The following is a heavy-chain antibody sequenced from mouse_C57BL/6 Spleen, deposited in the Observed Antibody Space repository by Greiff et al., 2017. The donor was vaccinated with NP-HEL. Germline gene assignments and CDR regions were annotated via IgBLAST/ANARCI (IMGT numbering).Heavy chain of an antibody. CDR2: ISDGGSYT. CDR3: AREGELGRQRYFDY. J-gene: IGHJ2*01. Sequence: EVKLVESGGGLVKPGGSLKLSCAASGFTFSSYAMSWVRQTPEKRLEWVATISDGGSYTYYPDNVKGRFTISRDNAKNNLYLQMSHLKSEDTAMYYCAREGELGRQRYFDYWGQGTTLTVSS. CDR1: GFTFSSYA. V-gene: IGHV5-4*01. D-gene: IGHD4-1*01.